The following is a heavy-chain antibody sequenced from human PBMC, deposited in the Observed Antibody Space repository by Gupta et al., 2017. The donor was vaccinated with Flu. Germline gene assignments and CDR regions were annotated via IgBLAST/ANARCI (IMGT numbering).Heavy chain of an antibody. Sequence: QLQLQESGPGLVKPSETLSLTCTVSGGSISSSSYYWGWIRQPPGKGLEWIGSIYYSGSTYYNPSLKSRVTISVDTSKNQFSLKLSSVTAADTAVYYCAREGSGWPRDYYYGMDVWGQGTTVTVSS. J-gene: IGHJ6*02. CDR3: AREGSGWPRDYYYGMDV. CDR2: IYYSGST. CDR1: GGSISSSSYY. D-gene: IGHD6-19*01. V-gene: IGHV4-39*02.